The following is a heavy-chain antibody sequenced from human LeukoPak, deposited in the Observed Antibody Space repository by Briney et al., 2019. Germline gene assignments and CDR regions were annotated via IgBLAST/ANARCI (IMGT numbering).Heavy chain of an antibody. CDR1: GGSISSYY. V-gene: IGHV4-59*01. Sequence: PSETLSLTCTVSGGSISSYYWSWIRQPPGKGLEWIGYIYYSGSTNYNPSLKSRVTISVDTSKNQFSLKLSSVTAADTAVYYCASIPSGSLYSDYWGQGTLVTVSS. D-gene: IGHD3-10*01. CDR2: IYYSGST. CDR3: ASIPSGSLYSDY. J-gene: IGHJ4*02.